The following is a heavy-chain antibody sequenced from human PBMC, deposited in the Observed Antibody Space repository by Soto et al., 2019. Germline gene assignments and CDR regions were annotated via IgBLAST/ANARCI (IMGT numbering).Heavy chain of an antibody. V-gene: IGHV3-30*18. J-gene: IGHJ3*02. CDR2: ISYDGSNK. CDR1: GFTFSSYG. D-gene: IGHD5-12*01. CDR3: AKERVDIVATIADAFDI. Sequence: QVQLVESGGGVVQPGRSLRLSCAASGFTFSSYGMHWVRQAPGKGLGGVAVISYDGSNKYYADSVKGRFTISRDNSKNTLYLQMNSLRAEDTAVYYCAKERVDIVATIADAFDIWGQGTMVTVSS.